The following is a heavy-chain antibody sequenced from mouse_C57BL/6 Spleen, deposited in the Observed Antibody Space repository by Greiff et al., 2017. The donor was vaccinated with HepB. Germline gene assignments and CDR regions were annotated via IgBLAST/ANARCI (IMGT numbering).Heavy chain of an antibody. CDR2: INYDGSST. D-gene: IGHD1-1*01. V-gene: IGHV5-16*01. CDR1: GFTFSDYY. Sequence: EVQRVESEGGLVQPGSSMKLSCTASGFTFSDYYMAWVRQVPEKGLEWVANINYDGSSTYYLDSLKSRFIISRDNAKNILYLQMSSLKSEDTATYYWARDGSSSYWYFDVWGTGTTVTVSS. CDR3: ARDGSSSYWYFDV. J-gene: IGHJ1*03.